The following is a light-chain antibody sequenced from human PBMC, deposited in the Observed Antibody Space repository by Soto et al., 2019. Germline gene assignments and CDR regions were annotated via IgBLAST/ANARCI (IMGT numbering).Light chain of an antibody. J-gene: IGLJ1*01. Sequence: QSVLTQPASVSGSPGQSITISCTGTSTAFGGSNYVSWYQQHPGKAPKLILYEVSNRPSGISNRFSGSKSGNTASLTISGLQAEDMADYYCSSYTSVVTVEVFGPGTKVTVL. V-gene: IGLV2-14*01. CDR3: SSYTSVVTVEV. CDR2: EVS. CDR1: STAFGGSNY.